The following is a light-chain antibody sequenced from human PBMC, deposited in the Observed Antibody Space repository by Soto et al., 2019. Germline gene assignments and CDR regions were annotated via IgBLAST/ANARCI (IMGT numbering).Light chain of an antibody. Sequence: DIQMTQSPLTLCASVGERVTIACRASQSISNWLAWYQQKPGKAPNLLIYLASSLESGVPSRFSGSGSGTEFTLTIINLQPDDFATYYCQHYDSYSTFGQGTKVDIK. CDR2: LAS. J-gene: IGKJ1*01. CDR3: QHYDSYST. CDR1: QSISNW. V-gene: IGKV1-5*03.